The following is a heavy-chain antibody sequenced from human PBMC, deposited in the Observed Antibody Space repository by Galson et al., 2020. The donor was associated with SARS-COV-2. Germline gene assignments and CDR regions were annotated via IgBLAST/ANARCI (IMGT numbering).Heavy chain of an antibody. J-gene: IGHJ5*02. Sequence: GESLKISCAASGFAFSNSVMSWVRQAPGKGLEWVSAISGSGAGTYYADSVKGRFTISRDNSKNTVYLQMKSLRAGDTAAYFCAKVVSSYCSGGSGWPERWFDAWGQGTLVTVSS. D-gene: IGHD2-15*01. V-gene: IGHV3-23*01. CDR2: ISGSGAGT. CDR1: GFAFSNSV. CDR3: AKVVSSYCSGGSGWPERWFDA.